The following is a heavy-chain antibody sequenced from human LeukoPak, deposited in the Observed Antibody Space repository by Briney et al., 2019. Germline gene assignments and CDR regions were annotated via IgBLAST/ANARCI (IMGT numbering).Heavy chain of an antibody. CDR1: GGSISSGGYY. CDR2: IYYSGST. D-gene: IGHD6-6*01. J-gene: IGHJ4*02. CDR3: ADRTSSIAALR. Sequence: SETLSLTCTVSGGSISSGGYYWSWIRQHPGKGLEWIGSIYYSGSTYYNPSLKSRVTISVDTSKNQFSLKLSSVTAADTAVYYCADRTSSIAALRWGQGTLVTVSS. V-gene: IGHV4-39*01.